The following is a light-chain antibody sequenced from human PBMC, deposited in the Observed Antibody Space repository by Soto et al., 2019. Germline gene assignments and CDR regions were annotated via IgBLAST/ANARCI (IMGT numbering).Light chain of an antibody. CDR1: QSVSAGH. J-gene: IGKJ1*01. CDR3: QQYNNWPRT. CDR2: GAS. Sequence: EIVLTQSPATLSLSPGERATLSCRASQSVSAGHLAWYQQKPGQAPRLLIYGASTRATGIPARFSGSGSGTEFTLTISSLQSEDFAVYYCQQYNNWPRTFGQGTKVDIK. V-gene: IGKV3-15*01.